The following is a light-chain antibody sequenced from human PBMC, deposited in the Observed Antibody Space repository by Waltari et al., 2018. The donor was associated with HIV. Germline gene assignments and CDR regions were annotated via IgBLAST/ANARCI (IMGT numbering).Light chain of an antibody. J-gene: IGKJ2*01. CDR2: AAS. Sequence: EIVLTQSPDTLSLSPGERATLSCRASQSINRFLAWYQQKPCQGPRLLIYAASNRASGIPARFSGGGSETNFTLTISSLEPEDFAVYYCQHRSDGLYTFGQGTKLEIK. CDR1: QSINRF. CDR3: QHRSDGLYT. V-gene: IGKV3-11*01.